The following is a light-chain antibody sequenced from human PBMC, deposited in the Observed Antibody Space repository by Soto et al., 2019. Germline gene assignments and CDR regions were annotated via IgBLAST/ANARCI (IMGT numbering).Light chain of an antibody. CDR3: SSSAGIYHYLV. CDR1: TRDVGGYNY. J-gene: IGLJ3*02. Sequence: QSALTQPPSASGSPGQSVTISCTGTTRDVGGYNYVSWYQQHPGQAPKLIIYEVVKRPSGVPDRISGSKSGNTASLTVSGLQIEDEAFYYCSSSAGIYHYLVFGGGTKLTVL. V-gene: IGLV2-8*01. CDR2: EVV.